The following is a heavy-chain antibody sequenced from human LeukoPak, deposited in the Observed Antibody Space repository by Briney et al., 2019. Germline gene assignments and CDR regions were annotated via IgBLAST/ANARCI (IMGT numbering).Heavy chain of an antibody. J-gene: IGHJ4*02. Sequence: ASVKVSCKATGYTFTSYAMNWVRQAPGQGLEWMGWINTNTGNPTYAQGFTGRFVFSLDTSVSTAYLQISSLKAEDTAVYYCAREITMVRGVPVDYWGQGTLVTVSS. V-gene: IGHV7-4-1*02. CDR3: AREITMVRGVPVDY. D-gene: IGHD3-10*01. CDR2: INTNTGNP. CDR1: GYTFTSYA.